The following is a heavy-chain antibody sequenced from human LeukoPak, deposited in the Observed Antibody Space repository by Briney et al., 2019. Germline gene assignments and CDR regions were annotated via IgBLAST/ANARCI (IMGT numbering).Heavy chain of an antibody. J-gene: IGHJ4*02. D-gene: IGHD4-23*01. CDR3: AEDAASVVPYYFDY. V-gene: IGHV3-30*02. CDR1: GFTFSTYG. Sequence: GGSLRLSCAASGFTFSTYGMHWVRQAPGKGLEWVSFIRYDGSNNYYADSVKGRFTISRDNSKNTLYLQMNSLRAEDTAVYYCAEDAASVVPYYFDYWGQGTLVTVSS. CDR2: IRYDGSNN.